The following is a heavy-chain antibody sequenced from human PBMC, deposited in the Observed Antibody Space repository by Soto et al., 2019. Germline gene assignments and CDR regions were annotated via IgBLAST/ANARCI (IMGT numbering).Heavy chain of an antibody. V-gene: IGHV1-18*01. CDR3: ARGHSSTSRLPSYHYDYGMDV. Sequence: GSVKVSCKASGYTFTSYGISWVRQAPGQGLEWMGWSSAYNGNTNYAQKLQGRVTMTTDTSTSTAYMELRSMRSDDTAVYYCARGHSSTSRLPSYHYDYGMDVWGQGNTVPVSS. CDR2: SSAYNGNT. J-gene: IGHJ6*02. CDR1: GYTFTSYG. D-gene: IGHD2-2*01.